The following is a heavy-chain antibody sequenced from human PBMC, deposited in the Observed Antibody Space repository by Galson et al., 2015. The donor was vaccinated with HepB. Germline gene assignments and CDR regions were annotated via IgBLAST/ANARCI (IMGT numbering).Heavy chain of an antibody. J-gene: IGHJ4*02. CDR1: GYTFTNYN. Sequence: SVKVSCKASGYTFTNYNIHWVRRAPGQSLEWMGWINTATGRTKYSQNFQGTVTITRDTSASTAYMELSSLRSEDTAVYYCARAPPISFGELFQPLTFWGLGTLVTVSS. D-gene: IGHD3-10*01. CDR3: ARAPPISFGELFQPLTF. V-gene: IGHV1-3*04. CDR2: INTATGRT.